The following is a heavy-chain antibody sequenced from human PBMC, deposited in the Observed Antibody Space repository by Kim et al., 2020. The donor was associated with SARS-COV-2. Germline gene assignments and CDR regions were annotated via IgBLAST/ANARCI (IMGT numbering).Heavy chain of an antibody. CDR2: ISYDGSNK. CDR1: GFTFSSYA. Sequence: GGSLRLSCAASGFTFSSYAMHWVRQAPGKGLEWVAVISYDGSNKYYADSVKGRFTISRDNSKNTLYLQMNSLRAEDTAVYYCARGEAMNCGGDCLTIDY. V-gene: IGHV3-30-3*01. CDR3: ARGEAMNCGGDCLTIDY. J-gene: IGHJ4*01. D-gene: IGHD2-21*01.